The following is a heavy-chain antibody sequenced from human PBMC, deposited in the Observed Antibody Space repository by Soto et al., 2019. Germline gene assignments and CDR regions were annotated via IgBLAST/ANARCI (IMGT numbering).Heavy chain of an antibody. J-gene: IGHJ4*02. CDR2: IYYTGNT. CDR3: ASGHDAYKVRY. V-gene: IGHV4-31*02. D-gene: IGHD1-1*01. Sequence: WTWIRQLPGKGLEWIGYIYYTGNTYYNPSLKSRPTISIDTSENQFSLKLTSVTAADTAVYFWASGHDAYKVRYWGQGTLVTVSS.